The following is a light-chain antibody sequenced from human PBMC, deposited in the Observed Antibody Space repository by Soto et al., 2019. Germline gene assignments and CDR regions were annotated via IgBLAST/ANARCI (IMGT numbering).Light chain of an antibody. J-gene: IGLJ2*01. Sequence: QSALTQPASVSGSPGQSIAISCTGSSSDVGGYNYVSWYQQHSGKAPKLMIYDVSSRPSGVSERFSGSKSGNTASLTISGLQAEDEAEYYCSSYTSSSTVIFGGGTQLTVL. CDR3: SSYTSSSTVI. V-gene: IGLV2-14*03. CDR1: SSDVGGYNY. CDR2: DVS.